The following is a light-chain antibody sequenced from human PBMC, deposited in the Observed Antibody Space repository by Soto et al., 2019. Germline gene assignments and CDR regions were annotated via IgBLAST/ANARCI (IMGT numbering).Light chain of an antibody. Sequence: DIQMTQSPSTLAASVGDRVTITFRASQSISSWLAWYQQKPGKAPKRLIYAAPSLQGGVPSRFSGSGSETEFTLTISSLQPEDFATYYCLQHSTYPVTFGQGTKVDIK. CDR2: AAP. CDR3: LQHSTYPVT. CDR1: QSISSW. V-gene: IGKV1-5*01. J-gene: IGKJ1*01.